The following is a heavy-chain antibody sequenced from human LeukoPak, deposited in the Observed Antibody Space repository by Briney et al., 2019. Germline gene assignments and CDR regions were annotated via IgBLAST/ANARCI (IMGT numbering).Heavy chain of an antibody. D-gene: IGHD1-26*01. CDR3: ARGPNSGADY. CDR2: INHSGST. CDR1: GGSFSGYY. V-gene: IGHV4-34*01. Sequence: PSETLSLTCAVYGGSFSGYYWSWIRQPPGKGLEWIGEINHSGSTNYNPSPKSRVTILVDTSKNQFSLKLSSVTAADTAVYYCARGPNSGADYWGQGTLVTVSS. J-gene: IGHJ4*02.